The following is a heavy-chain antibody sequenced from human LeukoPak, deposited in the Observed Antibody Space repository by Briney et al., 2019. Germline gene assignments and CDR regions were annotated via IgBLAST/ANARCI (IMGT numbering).Heavy chain of an antibody. CDR2: ISSSSSYI. CDR1: GFTFSSYG. V-gene: IGHV3-21*01. D-gene: IGHD1-26*01. CDR3: ASTIEESGSYYY. J-gene: IGHJ4*02. Sequence: PGGSLRLSCAASGFTFSSYGMHWVRQAPGKGLEWVSSISSSSSYIYYADSVKGRFTISRDNAKNSLYLQMNSLRAEDTAVYYCASTIEESGSYYYWGQGTLVTVSS.